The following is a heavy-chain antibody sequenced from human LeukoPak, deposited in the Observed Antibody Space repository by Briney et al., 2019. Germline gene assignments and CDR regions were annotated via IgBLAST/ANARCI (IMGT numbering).Heavy chain of an antibody. J-gene: IGHJ4*02. CDR1: GFTFSSYS. D-gene: IGHD5-18*01. Sequence: GGSLRLSCAASGFTFSSYSMNWVRQAPGKGLEWVSSISSSSSYIYYADSVKGRFTISRDNAKNSLYLQMNSLRAEDTAVYYCARGTPTATDFDYWGQGTLVTVSS. CDR3: ARGTPTATDFDY. V-gene: IGHV3-21*01. CDR2: ISSSSSYI.